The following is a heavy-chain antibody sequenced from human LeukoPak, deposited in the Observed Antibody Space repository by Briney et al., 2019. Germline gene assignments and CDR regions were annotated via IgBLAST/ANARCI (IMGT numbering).Heavy chain of an antibody. V-gene: IGHV4-34*01. CDR1: GGSFSGYY. Sequence: SETLSLTCAVYGGSFSGYYWSWIRQPPGKGLEWIGEINHSGSTNYNPSLKSRVTISVDTSKNQFSLKLSSVTAADTAAYYCATLGDYGDYPGPNYYYYMDVWGKGTTVTVSS. J-gene: IGHJ6*03. CDR3: ATLGDYGDYPGPNYYYYMDV. CDR2: INHSGST. D-gene: IGHD4-17*01.